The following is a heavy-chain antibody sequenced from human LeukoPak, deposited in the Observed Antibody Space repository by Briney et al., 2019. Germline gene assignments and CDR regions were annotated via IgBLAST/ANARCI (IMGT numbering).Heavy chain of an antibody. D-gene: IGHD5/OR15-5a*01. CDR2: FDPEDGET. Sequence: ASVKVSCKVSGYTLTELSMHWVRQAPGKGLEWMGGFDPEDGETIYAQKFQGGVTMPEDTSTDTAYMELSSLRSEDTAVYYCATGRAPVYTSFFDYWGQGTLVTVSS. CDR1: GYTLTELS. CDR3: ATGRAPVYTSFFDY. J-gene: IGHJ4*02. V-gene: IGHV1-24*01.